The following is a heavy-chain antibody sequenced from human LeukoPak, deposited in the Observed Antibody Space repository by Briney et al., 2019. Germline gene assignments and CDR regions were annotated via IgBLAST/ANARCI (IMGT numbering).Heavy chain of an antibody. J-gene: IGHJ5*02. V-gene: IGHV3-64D*09. CDR1: GFTFRNYA. D-gene: IGHD3-10*01. CDR3: VKDGADFGENGWFDP. Sequence: GGSLRLSCSASGFTFRNYAMHWVRQAPGKGLEYVSVISSNGGSTYFADSVKGRFTISRDNSQNTVYLQMSSLRAEDTAVYYCVKDGADFGENGWFDPWGQGTLVTVSS. CDR2: ISSNGGST.